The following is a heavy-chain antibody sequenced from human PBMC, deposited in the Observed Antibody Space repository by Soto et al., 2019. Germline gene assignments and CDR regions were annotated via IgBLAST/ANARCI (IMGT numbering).Heavy chain of an antibody. CDR2: IIPIFGTA. Sequence: SVKVSCKASGGTFSSYAISWVRQAPGQGLEWMGGIIPIFGTANYAQKFQGRVTITADESTSTAYMELSSLRSEDTAVYYCARKGVYYYYGMDVWGQGTTVTVSS. V-gene: IGHV1-69*13. CDR1: GGTFSSYA. D-gene: IGHD3-10*01. J-gene: IGHJ6*02. CDR3: ARKGVYYYYGMDV.